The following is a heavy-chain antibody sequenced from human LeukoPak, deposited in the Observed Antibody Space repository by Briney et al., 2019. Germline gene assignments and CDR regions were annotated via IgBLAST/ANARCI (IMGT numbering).Heavy chain of an antibody. CDR1: GGSISSYY. CDR2: IYYSGST. Sequence: PSETLSLTCTVSGGSISSYYWSWIRRPPGKGLEWIGYIYYSGSTNYNPSLKSRVTISVDTSKNQFSLKLSSVTAADTAVYYCARHWSRDGYNPTLVYWGQGTLVSVSS. J-gene: IGHJ4*02. V-gene: IGHV4-59*08. CDR3: ARHWSRDGYNPTLVY. D-gene: IGHD5-24*01.